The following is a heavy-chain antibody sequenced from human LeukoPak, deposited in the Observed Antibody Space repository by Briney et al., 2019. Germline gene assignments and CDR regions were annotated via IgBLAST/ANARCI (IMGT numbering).Heavy chain of an antibody. CDR1: GFTFSSYA. J-gene: IGHJ4*02. D-gene: IGHD6-13*01. CDR3: ARGGRSSSWYGALDY. V-gene: IGHV3-48*03. CDR2: ISSSGSTI. Sequence: GGSLRLSCAASGFTFSSYAMSWVRQAPGKGLECVSYISSSGSTIYYADSVKGRFTISRDNAKKSLYLQLNSLRAEDTAVYYCARGGRSSSWYGALDYWGQGTLVTVSS.